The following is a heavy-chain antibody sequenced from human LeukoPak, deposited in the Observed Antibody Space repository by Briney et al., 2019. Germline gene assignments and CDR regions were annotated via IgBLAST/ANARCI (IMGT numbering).Heavy chain of an antibody. Sequence: GGSLRLSCAASGINVSSNYMTWIRQAPGKGLGWVSLIYGGDAAYYAESVRGRFMISRDNLKNTLFLQMSSLRVEDTAVYYCVTSTGQQFIPYDYWGQGTHVTVSS. CDR2: IYGGDAA. CDR1: GINVSSNY. CDR3: VTSTGQQFIPYDY. D-gene: IGHD6-13*01. J-gene: IGHJ4*02. V-gene: IGHV3-66*02.